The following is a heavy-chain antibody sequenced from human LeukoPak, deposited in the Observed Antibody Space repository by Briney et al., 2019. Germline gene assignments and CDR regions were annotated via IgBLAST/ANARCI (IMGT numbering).Heavy chain of an antibody. CDR3: ARHPALDQFDY. J-gene: IGHJ4*02. CDR2: IYNSGST. D-gene: IGHD2-2*01. CDR1: GGSISSVTYY. Sequence: SETLSLTCTVSGGSISSVTYYWGWLRQPPGKGMEWLGSIYNSGSTYYHPSLKSRVTLSVDTSKNHFYLKLTSVTAADTAVYHCARHPALDQFDYWGQGTLVTVSS. V-gene: IGHV4-39*01.